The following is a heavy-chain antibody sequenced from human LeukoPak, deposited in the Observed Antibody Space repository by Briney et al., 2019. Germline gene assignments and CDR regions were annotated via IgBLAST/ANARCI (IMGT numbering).Heavy chain of an antibody. D-gene: IGHD3-3*01. CDR3: ARERGYDFWSGRGWFDP. CDR2: IYHSGST. J-gene: IGHJ5*02. CDR1: GYSISSGYY. Sequence: SETLSLTCTVSGYSISSGYYWGWIRQPPGKGLEWIGSIYHSGSTYYNPSLKSRVTISVDTSKNQFSLKLSSVTAADTAVYYCARERGYDFWSGRGWFDPWGQGTLVTVSS. V-gene: IGHV4-38-2*02.